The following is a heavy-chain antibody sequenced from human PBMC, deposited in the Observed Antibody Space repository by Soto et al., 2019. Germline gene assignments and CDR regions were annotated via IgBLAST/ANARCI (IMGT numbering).Heavy chain of an antibody. V-gene: IGHV4-39*01. Sequence: PSETLSLTCTVSGGSISSSSYYWGWIRQPPGKGLEWIGSIYYSGSTYYNPSLKSRVTISVDTSKNQFSLKLSSVTAADTAVYYCARHPFTSGSYSYYFDYWGQGTLVTVSS. CDR3: ARHPFTSGSYSYYFDY. J-gene: IGHJ4*02. CDR1: GGSISSSSYY. CDR2: IYYSGST. D-gene: IGHD1-26*01.